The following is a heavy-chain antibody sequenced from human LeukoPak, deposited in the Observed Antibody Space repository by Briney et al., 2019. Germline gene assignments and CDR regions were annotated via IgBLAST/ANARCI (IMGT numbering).Heavy chain of an antibody. V-gene: IGHV3-21*01. CDR2: ISSSSSYI. D-gene: IGHD3-22*01. CDR1: KFTFSSYS. Sequence: NPGGSLRLSCAASKFTFSSYSMNWVRQAPGKGLEWDSSISSSSSYIYYADSVKGRFTISRDNAKNTLNLQMNSLRAEDTAVYYCARDLGQYYDTSDNWFDPWGQGTLVTVSS. J-gene: IGHJ5*02. CDR3: ARDLGQYYDTSDNWFDP.